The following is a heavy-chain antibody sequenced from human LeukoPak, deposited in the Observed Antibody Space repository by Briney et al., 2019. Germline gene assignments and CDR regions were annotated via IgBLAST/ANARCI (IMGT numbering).Heavy chain of an antibody. CDR2: IKEDGSEK. CDR3: ASDWVAGVPFDAFDI. CDR1: GFTLSNYW. J-gene: IGHJ3*02. D-gene: IGHD3-10*01. V-gene: IGHV3-7*01. Sequence: GGSLRLSCVASGFTLSNYWMSWVRQAPGKGLEWVANIKEDGSEKYYVGSVKGRFTISRDNAKNSLYLHMDSLTAEDTAIYYCASDWVAGVPFDAFDIWGQGTMVSVSS.